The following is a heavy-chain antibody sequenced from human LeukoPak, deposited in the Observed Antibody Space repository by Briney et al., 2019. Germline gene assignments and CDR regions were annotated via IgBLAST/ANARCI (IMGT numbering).Heavy chain of an antibody. CDR3: ARGVGFNNGWPA. CDR1: GFSFRTYE. D-gene: IGHD6-19*01. V-gene: IGHV3-48*03. Sequence: GGSLRLSCVASGFSFRTYEMNWVRQAPGKGLEWISYISVGGSDEDYAESVKGRFSISRDNAKNSLFLQMNSLRVEDTAVYYCARGVGFNNGWPAWGQGTLVTVSS. J-gene: IGHJ5*02. CDR2: ISVGGSDE.